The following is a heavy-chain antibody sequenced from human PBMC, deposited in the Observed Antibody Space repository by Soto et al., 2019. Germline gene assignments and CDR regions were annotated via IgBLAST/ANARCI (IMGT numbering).Heavy chain of an antibody. CDR1: GFTFSSYS. Sequence: EVQLVESGGGLVQPGGSLRLSCAASGFTFSSYSMNWVRQAPGKGLEWVSYISSSSSTIYYADSVKGRFTISRDNAKNSLYLQMNSLRAEDTAVYYCARDLSGYNYYGSGPQDYWGQGTLVTVSS. V-gene: IGHV3-48*01. CDR3: ARDLSGYNYYGSGPQDY. D-gene: IGHD3-10*01. J-gene: IGHJ4*02. CDR2: ISSSSSTI.